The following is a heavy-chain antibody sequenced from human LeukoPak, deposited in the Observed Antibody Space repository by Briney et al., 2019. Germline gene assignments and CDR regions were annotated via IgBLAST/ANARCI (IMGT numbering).Heavy chain of an antibody. CDR2: FDPEDGET. CDR3: ARERQYYDILTGYFNWFDP. D-gene: IGHD3-9*01. J-gene: IGHJ5*02. Sequence: ASVKVSCKVSGYTLTELSMHWERQAPGKGLEWMGGFDPEDGETIYAQKFQGRVTMTEDTSTDTAYMELSRLRSDDTAVYYCARERQYYDILTGYFNWFDPWGQGTLVTVSS. CDR1: GYTLTELS. V-gene: IGHV1-24*01.